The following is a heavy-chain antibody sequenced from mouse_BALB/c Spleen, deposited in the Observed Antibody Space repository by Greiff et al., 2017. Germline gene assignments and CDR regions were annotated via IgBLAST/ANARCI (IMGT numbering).Heavy chain of an antibody. V-gene: IGHV5-9-4*01. J-gene: IGHJ1*01. CDR3: AKESANGSDGGCFDD. CDR2: ISSGGSYT. D-gene: IGHD1-1*01. Sequence: EVKVVESGGGLVKPGGSLKLSCAASGFTFSSYAMSWVRQSPEKGLEWVAEISSGGSYTYYPDTVTGRFIISRDNAKNTLYLEMSSQRNEDTAMYYCAKESANGSDGGCFDDWGAGTTVNVSS. CDR1: GFTFSSYA.